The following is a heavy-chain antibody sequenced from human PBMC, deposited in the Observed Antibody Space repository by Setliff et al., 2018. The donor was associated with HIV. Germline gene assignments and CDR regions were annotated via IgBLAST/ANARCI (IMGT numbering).Heavy chain of an antibody. CDR2: MHYGGFF. Sequence: SETLSLTCTVAGGSFRGSRYYWGWIRQPPGKGLEWIGNMHYGGFFWYSPSLKSRVTISVDTSKNQFSLKLSSVTAADTAVYYCARPALGIGGGSRFDIWGQGTRVTVSS. CDR1: GGSFRGSRYY. CDR3: ARPALGIGGGSRFDI. J-gene: IGHJ4*02. D-gene: IGHD3-10*01. V-gene: IGHV4-39*01.